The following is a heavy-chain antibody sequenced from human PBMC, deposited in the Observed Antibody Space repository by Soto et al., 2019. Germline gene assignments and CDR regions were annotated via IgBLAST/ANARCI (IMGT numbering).Heavy chain of an antibody. Sequence: GGSLRLSCAASGFTFGRYSMNWVRQAPGKGLEWVSYISSGGSNIFYADSVKGRFTISRDNVRDSLYLQMNSLRDEDTAVYFCARRFGDLLADYYYYGMDVWGQGTTVTVSS. CDR1: GFTFGRYS. V-gene: IGHV3-48*02. CDR3: ARRFGDLLADYYYYGMDV. J-gene: IGHJ6*02. D-gene: IGHD3-10*01. CDR2: ISSGGSNI.